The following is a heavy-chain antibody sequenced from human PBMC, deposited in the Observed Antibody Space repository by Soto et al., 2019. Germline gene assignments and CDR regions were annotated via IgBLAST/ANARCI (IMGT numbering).Heavy chain of an antibody. Sequence: GGSLRLSCAASGFTFSSYAMSWVRQAPGKGLEWVSAISDSGGSTYYADSVKGRFTISRDNSKNTLYLQMNSLRAEDTAVYYCAKVGQTRDRLTGYYQSPYYYYGMDVWGQGTTVTVSS. CDR2: ISDSGGST. J-gene: IGHJ6*02. D-gene: IGHD3-9*01. V-gene: IGHV3-23*01. CDR3: AKVGQTRDRLTGYYQSPYYYYGMDV. CDR1: GFTFSSYA.